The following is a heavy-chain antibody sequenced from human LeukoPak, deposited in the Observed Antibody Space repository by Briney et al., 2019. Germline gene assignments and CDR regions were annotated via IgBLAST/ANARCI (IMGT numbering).Heavy chain of an antibody. CDR1: GFSFSGFA. J-gene: IGHJ4*02. V-gene: IGHV3-23*01. CDR2: VSVAGDA. CDR3: ARDAYSSSHDY. Sequence: GGSLRLSCAASGFSFSGFAFSWVRQAPGEGLVWVSAVSVAGDAYYADSVKGRFTVSRDNSKNSLYLQMNSPRAEDTAVYYCARDAYSSSHDYWGQGTLVTVSS. D-gene: IGHD6-13*01.